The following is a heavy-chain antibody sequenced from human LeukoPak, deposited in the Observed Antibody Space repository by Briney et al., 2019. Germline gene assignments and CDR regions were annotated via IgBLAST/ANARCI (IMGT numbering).Heavy chain of an antibody. D-gene: IGHD3-3*01. CDR2: INHSGST. J-gene: IGHJ6*02. Sequence: SETLSLTCTVSGGSISSSSYYWGWIRQPPGKGLEWIGEINHSGSTNYNPSLKSRVTISVDTSKNQFSLKLSSVTAADTAVYYCARGRYDFWSGYFYYYYYGMDVWGQGTTVTVSS. CDR1: GGSISSSSYY. CDR3: ARGRYDFWSGYFYYYYYGMDV. V-gene: IGHV4-39*07.